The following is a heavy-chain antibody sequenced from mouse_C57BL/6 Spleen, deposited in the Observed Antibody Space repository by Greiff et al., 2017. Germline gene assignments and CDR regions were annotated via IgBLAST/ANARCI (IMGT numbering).Heavy chain of an antibody. J-gene: IGHJ4*01. V-gene: IGHV14-3*01. CDR3: TSEDGYRYAMDY. D-gene: IGHD2-3*01. CDR1: GYNFTNSY. CDR2: IYPADGNT. Sequence: EVQLQQSVAELVRPGASVKLSCKASGYNFTNSYMHWVKQRPEQGLEWIGRIYPADGNTKYAQKFQGKATITADTSSNTAYLQLSSLTAEDTAIYYCTSEDGYRYAMDYWGQGTSVTVSS.